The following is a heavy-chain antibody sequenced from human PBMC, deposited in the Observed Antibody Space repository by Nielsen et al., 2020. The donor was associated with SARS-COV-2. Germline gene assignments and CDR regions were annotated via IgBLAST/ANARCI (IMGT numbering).Heavy chain of an antibody. D-gene: IGHD2-2*01. Sequence: ASVQVSCKASGYTFTGYYMNGVRQAPGQGLEWMGRINPNSGGTNYAQKFQGRVTMTRDTYISTAYMELSRLRSDDTAVYYCASLVGSARGWFDPWGQGALVTVSS. CDR3: ASLVGSARGWFDP. V-gene: IGHV1-2*06. CDR2: INPNSGGT. CDR1: GYTFTGYY. J-gene: IGHJ5*02.